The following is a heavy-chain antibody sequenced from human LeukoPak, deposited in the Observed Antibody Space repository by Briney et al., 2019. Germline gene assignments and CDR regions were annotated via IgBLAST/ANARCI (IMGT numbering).Heavy chain of an antibody. CDR1: GGSIRSYY. CDR2: IHYTGST. D-gene: IGHD6-19*01. CDR3: ARGSRSGWYEFFDY. V-gene: IGHV4-59*01. Sequence: PSETLSLTCTVSGGSIRSYYRSWIRQPPGKGLEWIGYIHYTGSTNYNPSLKSRVTISVDTSKNQFSLKLSSVTAADTAVYYCARGSRSGWYEFFDYWGQGTLVTVSS. J-gene: IGHJ4*02.